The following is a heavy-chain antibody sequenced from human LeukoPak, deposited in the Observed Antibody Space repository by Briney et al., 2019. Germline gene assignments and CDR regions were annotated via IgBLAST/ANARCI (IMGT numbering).Heavy chain of an antibody. J-gene: IGHJ5*02. D-gene: IGHD2-2*01. CDR2: TNPNSGGT. Sequence: ASVKVSCKASGYTFTGYYMHWVRQAPGQGLEWMGWTNPNSGGTNYAQKFQGRVTMTRDTSISTAYMELSRLRSDDTAVYYCARGGMVVVVPAATPNWFDPWGQGTLVTVSS. V-gene: IGHV1-2*02. CDR1: GYTFTGYY. CDR3: ARGGMVVVVPAATPNWFDP.